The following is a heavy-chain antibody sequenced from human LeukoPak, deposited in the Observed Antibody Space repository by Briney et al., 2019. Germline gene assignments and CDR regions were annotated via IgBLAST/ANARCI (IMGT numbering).Heavy chain of an antibody. V-gene: IGHV1-18*01. CDR1: GYTFTIYG. J-gene: IGHJ4*02. D-gene: IGHD1-26*01. CDR2: ISAYNGNT. Sequence: EASVTLSCTASGYTFTIYGISWVRQAPGQGLELMGWISAYNGNTNYEQKLQGRVTMTTDTSTSTAYMELRSLRSDDTAVYYCARDFHSGSASSDYWGQGTLVTVSS. CDR3: ARDFHSGSASSDY.